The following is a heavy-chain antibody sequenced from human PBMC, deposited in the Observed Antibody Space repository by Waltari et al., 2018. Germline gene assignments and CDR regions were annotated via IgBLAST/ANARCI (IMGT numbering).Heavy chain of an antibody. CDR1: GGSFSGYH. CDR3: ARGGVPDYYGSGSPYRNWFDP. CDR2: INNGGVT. V-gene: IGHV4-34*02. J-gene: IGHJ5*02. Sequence: QVQLKQWGAGTLKPSDTLSLTCGVYGGSFSGYHWTWVRQSPGKGLEWIGEINNGGVTKYSPYLKSRVTIAVYASKNQFSLFVRSVTAADTAVYYCARGGVPDYYGSGSPYRNWFDPWGQGTLVTVSS. D-gene: IGHD3-10*01.